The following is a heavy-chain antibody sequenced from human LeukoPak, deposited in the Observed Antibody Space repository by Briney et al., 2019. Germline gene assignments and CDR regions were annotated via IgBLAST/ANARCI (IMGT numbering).Heavy chain of an antibody. D-gene: IGHD3-22*01. Sequence: GGSLRLSCAASGFTFSSYAMSWVRQAPGKGLEWVSAISGSGGSTYYADSVKGRFTISRDNSKNTLYLQMNSPRAEDTAVYYCAKDRNYYDSSGDRLAAFDIWGQGTMVTVSS. V-gene: IGHV3-23*01. CDR2: ISGSGGST. J-gene: IGHJ3*02. CDR3: AKDRNYYDSSGDRLAAFDI. CDR1: GFTFSSYA.